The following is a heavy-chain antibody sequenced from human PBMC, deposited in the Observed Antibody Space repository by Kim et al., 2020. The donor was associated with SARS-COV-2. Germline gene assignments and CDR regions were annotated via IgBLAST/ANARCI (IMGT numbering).Heavy chain of an antibody. D-gene: IGHD6-19*01. CDR3: ARLKYSSEENNWFDP. J-gene: IGHJ5*02. V-gene: IGHV4-39*01. Sequence: SETLSLTCTVSGGSISSSSYYWGWIRQPPGKGLEWIGSIYYSGSTYYNPSLKSRVTTSVDTSKNQFSLKLSSVTAADTAVYYCARLKYSSEENNWFDPWGQGTLVTVSS. CDR2: IYYSGST. CDR1: GGSISSSSYY.